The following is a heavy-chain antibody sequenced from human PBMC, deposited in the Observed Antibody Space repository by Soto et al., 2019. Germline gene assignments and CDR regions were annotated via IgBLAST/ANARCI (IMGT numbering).Heavy chain of an antibody. Sequence: PGGSLRLSCAASGFAFGNYWMSWVRQAPGKGLEWVSALYDLDGTYYADSVKGRFTTSSDSSRTTVYLQMNDLRPDDTAVYSCATWHLREHAYDIWGQGTTVTVSS. CDR3: ATWHLREHAYDI. V-gene: IGHV3-53*01. CDR1: GFAFGNYW. D-gene: IGHD3-10*01. J-gene: IGHJ3*02. CDR2: LYDLDGT.